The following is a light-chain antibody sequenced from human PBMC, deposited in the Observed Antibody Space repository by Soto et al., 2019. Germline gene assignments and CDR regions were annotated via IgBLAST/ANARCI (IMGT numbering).Light chain of an antibody. CDR1: SSNIGAGYD. Sequence: QSVLTQPPSVSGAPGQRVTISCTGSSSNIGAGYDVHWYQQLPGTAPKLLIYGNSNRPSGVPDRFSGSKSGTXASLAITGLQAEDEADYYCQSYDSSLSAYVVFGGGTKLTVL. CDR2: GNS. J-gene: IGLJ2*01. CDR3: QSYDSSLSAYVV. V-gene: IGLV1-40*01.